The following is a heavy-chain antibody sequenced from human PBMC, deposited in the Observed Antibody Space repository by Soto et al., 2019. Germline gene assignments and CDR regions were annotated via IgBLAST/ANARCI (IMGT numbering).Heavy chain of an antibody. J-gene: IGHJ4*02. CDR3: ARGIAARESFDY. CDR1: GGSISSGGYY. V-gene: IGHV4-31*03. CDR2: IYYSGST. Sequence: TSETLSLTCTVSGGSISSGGYYWSWIRQHPGKGLEWIGYIYYSGSTYYNPSLKSRVTISVDTSKNQFSLKLSSVTAADTAVYYCARGIAARESFDYWGQGTLVTVSS. D-gene: IGHD6-6*01.